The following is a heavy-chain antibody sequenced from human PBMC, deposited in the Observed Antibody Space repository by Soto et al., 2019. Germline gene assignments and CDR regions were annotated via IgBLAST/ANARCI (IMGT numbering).Heavy chain of an antibody. CDR1: GFTFSSYW. D-gene: IGHD4-17*01. CDR3: ARGDYEHSYYYYYMDV. Sequence: GGSLRLSCAASGFTFSSYWMSWVRQAPGKGLEWVANIKQDGSEKYYVDSVKGRFTISRDNAKNSLYLQMNSLRAEDTAVYYCARGDYEHSYYYYYMDVWGKGTTVTVSS. V-gene: IGHV3-7*01. CDR2: IKQDGSEK. J-gene: IGHJ6*03.